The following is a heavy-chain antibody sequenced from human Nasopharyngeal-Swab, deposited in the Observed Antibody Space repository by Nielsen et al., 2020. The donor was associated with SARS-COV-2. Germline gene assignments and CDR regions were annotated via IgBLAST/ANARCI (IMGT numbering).Heavy chain of an antibody. CDR3: AREGYSSSWTGIYYYYYYMDV. V-gene: IGHV3-30-3*01. CDR1: GFTFSSYA. D-gene: IGHD6-13*01. CDR2: ISYDGSNK. Sequence: GESLKISCAASGFTFSSYAMHWVRQAPGKGLEWVAVISYDGSNKYYADSVKGRFTISRDNAKNSLYLQMNSLRAEDTAVYYCAREGYSSSWTGIYYYYYYMDVWGKGTTVTVSS. J-gene: IGHJ6*03.